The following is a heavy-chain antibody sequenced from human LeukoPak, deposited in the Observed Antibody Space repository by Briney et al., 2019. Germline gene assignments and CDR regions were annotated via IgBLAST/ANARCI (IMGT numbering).Heavy chain of an antibody. V-gene: IGHV3-30*02. J-gene: IGHJ4*02. CDR1: GFTFSSYG. Sequence: GGSLRLSCAASGFTFSSYGMHWVRQAPGKGLEWVAYIRKDGSDKYYADSVKGRFTISRDSSKNMVYLQMNSLRAEDTAVYYCAKDSNWAFDYWGQGTLVSVSS. CDR2: IRKDGSDK. D-gene: IGHD7-27*01. CDR3: AKDSNWAFDY.